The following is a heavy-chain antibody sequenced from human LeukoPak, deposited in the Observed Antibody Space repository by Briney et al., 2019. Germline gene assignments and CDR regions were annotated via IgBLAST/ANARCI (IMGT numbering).Heavy chain of an antibody. V-gene: IGHV3-21*01. CDR1: GFTFSSYS. CDR3: GRDDYGWFDP. D-gene: IGHD4-17*01. CDR2: SSSSNGYK. J-gene: IGHJ5*02. Sequence: PGGSVRLSCAASGFTFSSYSMNWVRQAPGKGREWVLFSSSSNGYKYYGDSVIGRFTISRDNAKNSLYLKMNSLRAEDTAVYYCGRDDYGWFDPWGQGTLVTVSS.